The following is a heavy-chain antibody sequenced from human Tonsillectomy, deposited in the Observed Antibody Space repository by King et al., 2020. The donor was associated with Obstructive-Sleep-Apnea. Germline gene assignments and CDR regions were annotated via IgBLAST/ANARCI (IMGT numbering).Heavy chain of an antibody. V-gene: IGHV3-21*01. CDR2: ISSSSSYI. CDR3: ARAIEMATKRYYFDY. J-gene: IGHJ4*02. D-gene: IGHD5-24*01. Sequence: VQLVQSGGGLVKPGGSLRLSCAASGFTFSSYSMNWVRQAPGKGLEWVSSISSSSSYIYYADSVKGRFTISRDNAKNSLYLQMNSLRAEDTAVYYCARAIEMATKRYYFDYWGQGTLVTVSS. CDR1: GFTFSSYS.